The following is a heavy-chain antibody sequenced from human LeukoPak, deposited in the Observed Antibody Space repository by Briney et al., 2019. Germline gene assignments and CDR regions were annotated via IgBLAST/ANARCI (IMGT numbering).Heavy chain of an antibody. D-gene: IGHD3-16*02. CDR1: GFTLSSLA. CDR3: LLQMTYGELSDPDF. J-gene: IGHJ4*02. V-gene: IGHV3-21*01. CDR2: SGTRSGTK. Sequence: GGSLRLSCAASGFTLSSLAMHWVRQAPGKGLEWVSSSGTRSGTKYYADSVMGRFTISRDSATNSVSLQINSLRAEDTAVYYCLLQMTYGELSDPDFRGQGTLVTVSS.